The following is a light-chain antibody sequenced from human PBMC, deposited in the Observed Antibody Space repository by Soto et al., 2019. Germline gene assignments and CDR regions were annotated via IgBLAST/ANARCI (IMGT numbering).Light chain of an antibody. CDR3: QQYNDWPRT. V-gene: IGKV3-15*01. CDR2: GAS. J-gene: IGKJ1*01. Sequence: ELVMTQSPATLSVSPGERATLSCRASQSVSSNLAWYQQKPGQAPRLLIYGASTKATDIPARFSGSGSGTEFTLTISSLQSEDFAVYYCQQYNDWPRTFGQGTKVDIK. CDR1: QSVSSN.